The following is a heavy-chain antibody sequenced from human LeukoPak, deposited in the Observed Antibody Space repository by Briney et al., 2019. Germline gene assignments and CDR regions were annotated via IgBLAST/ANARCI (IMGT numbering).Heavy chain of an antibody. CDR3: ARDLGGYNYFDY. D-gene: IGHD5-24*01. V-gene: IGHV3-30-3*01. J-gene: IGHJ4*02. CDR2: ISYDGSNK. Sequence: GGSLRLSCAASGFTFSSYAMHWVRRAPGKGLEWVAVISYDGSNKYYADSVKGRFTISRDNSKNTLYLQMNSLRAEDTAVYYCARDLGGYNYFDYWGQGTLVTVSS. CDR1: GFTFSSYA.